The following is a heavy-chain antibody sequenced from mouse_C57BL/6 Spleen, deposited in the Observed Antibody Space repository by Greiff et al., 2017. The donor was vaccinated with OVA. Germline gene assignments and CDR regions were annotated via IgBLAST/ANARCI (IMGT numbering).Heavy chain of an antibody. Sequence: VQLQQPGAELVMPGASVKLSCKASGYTFTSYWMHWVKQRPGQGLEWIGEIDPSDSYTNYNQKFKGKSTLTVDKSSSTAYMQLSSLTSEDSAVYYCARSPADSSGYLFAYWGQGTLVTVSA. J-gene: IGHJ3*01. CDR1: GYTFTSYW. V-gene: IGHV1-69*01. CDR3: ARSPADSSGYLFAY. CDR2: IDPSDSYT. D-gene: IGHD3-2*02.